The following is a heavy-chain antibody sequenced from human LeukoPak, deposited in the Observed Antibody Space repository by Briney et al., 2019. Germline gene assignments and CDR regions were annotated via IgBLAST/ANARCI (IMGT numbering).Heavy chain of an antibody. Sequence: PGGSLRLSCAASGFTFSSYGMHWVRQAPGKGLEWVAFIRYDGSNKYYADSVKGRFTISRENSKNTLYLQMNSLRAEDTAVYYCAKDAGDCSSTSCSYYYYYYMDVWGKGTTVTVSS. CDR3: AKDAGDCSSTSCSYYYYYYMDV. V-gene: IGHV3-30*02. D-gene: IGHD2-2*01. CDR1: GFTFSSYG. J-gene: IGHJ6*03. CDR2: IRYDGSNK.